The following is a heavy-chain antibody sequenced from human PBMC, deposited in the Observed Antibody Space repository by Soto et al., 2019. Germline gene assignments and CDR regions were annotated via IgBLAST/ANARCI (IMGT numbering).Heavy chain of an antibody. CDR1: GYSFTSYW. CDR2: IDPSDSYT. D-gene: IGHD5-12*01. Sequence: GESLKISCKGSGYSFTSYWISWVRQMPGKGPEWMGRIDPSDSYTNYSPSFQGHVTISADKSISTAYLQWSSLKASDTAMYYCARHGGGGYSGYDYYYWGQGTLVTVSS. V-gene: IGHV5-10-1*01. CDR3: ARHGGGGYSGYDYYY. J-gene: IGHJ4*02.